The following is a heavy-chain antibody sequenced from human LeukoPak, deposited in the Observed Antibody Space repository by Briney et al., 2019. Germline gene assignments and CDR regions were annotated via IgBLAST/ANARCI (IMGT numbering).Heavy chain of an antibody. Sequence: SETLSLTCTVSGGSLSSYYWSWIRQPPGKGLEWIGYIYYSGSTNYNPSLKSRVTISVDTSKNQFSLKLSSVTAADTAVYYCARVIDYYGSGSYSSTTYYFDYWGQGPRVTVSS. V-gene: IGHV4-59*01. CDR2: IYYSGST. J-gene: IGHJ4*02. D-gene: IGHD3-10*01. CDR3: ARVIDYYGSGSYSSTTYYFDY. CDR1: GGSLSSYY.